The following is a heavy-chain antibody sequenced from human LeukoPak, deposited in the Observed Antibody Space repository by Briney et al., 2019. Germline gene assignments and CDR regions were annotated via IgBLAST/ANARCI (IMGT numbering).Heavy chain of an antibody. D-gene: IGHD2-15*01. V-gene: IGHV4-59*01. CDR3: ATWRYCSGGSCYGNYYMDV. J-gene: IGHJ6*03. Sequence: SETLSLTCTVSAGSISNYYWSWIRQPPGKGLEWIGYIHYSGSTNYNPSLKSRVTISIDTSKNQFSLKLSSVTAEDTAVYYCATWRYCSGGSCYGNYYMDVRGKGTTVTVSS. CDR2: IHYSGST. CDR1: AGSISNYY.